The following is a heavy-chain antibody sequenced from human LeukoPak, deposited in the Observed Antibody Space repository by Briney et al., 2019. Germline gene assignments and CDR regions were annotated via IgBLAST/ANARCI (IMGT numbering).Heavy chain of an antibody. J-gene: IGHJ5*02. CDR1: GGSFSGYY. CDR3: ARVVVADNNWFDP. V-gene: IGHV4-34*01. CDR2: IYHSGST. D-gene: IGHD2-15*01. Sequence: SETLSLTCAVYGGSFSGYYWSWIRQPPGKGLEWIGSIYHSGSTYYNPSLKSRVTISVDTSKNQFSLKLSSVTAADTAVYYCARVVVADNNWFDPWGQGILVTVYS.